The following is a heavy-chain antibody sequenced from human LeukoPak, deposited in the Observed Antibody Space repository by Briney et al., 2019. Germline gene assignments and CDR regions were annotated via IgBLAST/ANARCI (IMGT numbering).Heavy chain of an antibody. CDR3: ARDQNLKP. Sequence: ASVKVSCKASGYTFTGYYIHWVRQAPGQGPEWRGWINPNSGGTNYAQNFQGRVTMTRDTSISTAYMELTRLRSDDTAVYYCARDQNLKPWGQGTLVTVSS. CDR1: GYTFTGYY. CDR2: INPNSGGT. J-gene: IGHJ5*02. V-gene: IGHV1-2*02. D-gene: IGHD1-7*01.